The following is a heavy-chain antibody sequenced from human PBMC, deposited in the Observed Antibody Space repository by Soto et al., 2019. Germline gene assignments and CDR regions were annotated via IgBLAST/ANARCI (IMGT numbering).Heavy chain of an antibody. D-gene: IGHD1-7*01. CDR2: VSGPAGGT. J-gene: IGHJ5*01. CDR3: AKGKIRSTTYPEFDS. Sequence: PGGSLRLSCAASGFTFSRYAMSWVRQAPVKGLEWVSTVSGPAGGTYYADSVKARFTISRDNCKSSLYLQMSSLRAEDTAVYYCAKGKIRSTTYPEFDSWGQGTVAPVSS. V-gene: IGHV3-23*01. CDR1: GFTFSRYA.